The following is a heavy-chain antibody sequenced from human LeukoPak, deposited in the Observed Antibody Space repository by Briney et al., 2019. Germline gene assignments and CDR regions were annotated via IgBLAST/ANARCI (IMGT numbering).Heavy chain of an antibody. D-gene: IGHD4-17*01. CDR3: ARDYGDSPYLFDY. Sequence: PGGSLRLSCAASGFTFSDYYMSWIRQAPGKGLEWVSYISSSGSTIYYADAVKGRFTISRDNAKNSLYLQMNSLRAEDTAVYYCARDYGDSPYLFDYWGQGTLVTVSS. CDR2: ISSSGSTI. J-gene: IGHJ4*02. CDR1: GFTFSDYY. V-gene: IGHV3-11*01.